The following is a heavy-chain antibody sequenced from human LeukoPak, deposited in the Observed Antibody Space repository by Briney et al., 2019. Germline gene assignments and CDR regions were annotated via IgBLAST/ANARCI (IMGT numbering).Heavy chain of an antibody. V-gene: IGHV3-30*02. CDR2: IRYDGSNK. Sequence: GGSLRLSCAASGFTFSNYGMHWVRQAPGKGLEWVAFIRYDGSNKYYADSVKGRFTTSRDNSKNTLYLQMNSLRAEDTAVYYCARDRFYDKVRAFDIWGQGTMVTVSS. CDR3: ARDRFYDKVRAFDI. D-gene: IGHD3-22*01. CDR1: GFTFSNYG. J-gene: IGHJ3*02.